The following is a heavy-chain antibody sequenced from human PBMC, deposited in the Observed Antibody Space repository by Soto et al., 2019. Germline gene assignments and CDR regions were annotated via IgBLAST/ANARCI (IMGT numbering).Heavy chain of an antibody. V-gene: IGHV4-59*01. CDR3: AGILIVGATGAFDI. CDR2: IYYSGST. CDR1: GGSISSYY. J-gene: IGHJ3*02. D-gene: IGHD1-26*01. Sequence: PSETLSLTCTVSGGSISSYYWSWIRQPPGKGLEWIGYIYYSGSTNYNPSLKSRVTISVDTSKNQFSLKLSSVTAADTAVYYCAGILIVGATGAFDIWGQGTMVTVSS.